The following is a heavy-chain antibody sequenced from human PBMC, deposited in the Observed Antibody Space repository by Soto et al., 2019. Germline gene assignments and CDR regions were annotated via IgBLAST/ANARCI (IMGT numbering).Heavy chain of an antibody. D-gene: IGHD6-19*01. V-gene: IGHV4-39*01. Sequence: SETLSLTCTVSGGSISSSSYYWGWIRQPPGKGLEWTGSIYYSGSTYYNPSLKSRVTISVDTSKNQFSLKLSSVTAADTAVYYCARQEGYSSGWYLGRLDYWGQGTLVTVSS. CDR1: GGSISSSSYY. CDR2: IYYSGST. J-gene: IGHJ4*02. CDR3: ARQEGYSSGWYLGRLDY.